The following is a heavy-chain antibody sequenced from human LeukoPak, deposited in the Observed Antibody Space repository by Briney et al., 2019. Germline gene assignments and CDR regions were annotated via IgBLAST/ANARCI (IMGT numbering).Heavy chain of an antibody. D-gene: IGHD6-19*01. Sequence: GGSLRLSCAASGFTFSSYAMSWVRQAPGKRLEWVSAISGSGGSTYYADSVKGRFTISRDNSRNTLYLQMNSLRAEDTAIYYCAKGTAGGEQWLAIPGGYGGQGNLVTVSS. CDR3: AKGTAGGEQWLAIPGGY. CDR1: GFTFSSYA. V-gene: IGHV3-23*01. CDR2: ISGSGGST. J-gene: IGHJ4*02.